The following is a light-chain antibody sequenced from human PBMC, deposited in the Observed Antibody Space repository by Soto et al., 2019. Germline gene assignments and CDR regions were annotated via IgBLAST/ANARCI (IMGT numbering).Light chain of an antibody. V-gene: IGKV1-39*01. CDR2: ATS. J-gene: IGKJ4*01. Sequence: DIQMTQSPSSLSASIGDRVTITCRASQSISSYLNWYQQKAGRAPKLLIYATSSLETGVPSRFSGSGSGTDFILTISSLQPEDFAPYHCQQSYSFPLTFGGGTKVEIK. CDR3: QQSYSFPLT. CDR1: QSISSY.